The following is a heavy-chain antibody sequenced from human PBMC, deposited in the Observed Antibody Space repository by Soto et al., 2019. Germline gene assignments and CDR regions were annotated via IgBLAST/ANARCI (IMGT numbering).Heavy chain of an antibody. V-gene: IGHV4-4*02. CDR1: GGAISSSKW. D-gene: IGHD6-13*01. CDR3: ARASATIAAAAIFDY. CDR2: IYQSGST. Sequence: SETLSLTCAVSGGAISSSKWWSWVRQPPGKGLEWIGEIYQSGSTNYNPSLESRVRMSVDKSRNQFSLKLTSVSAADTAVYYCARASATIAAAAIFDYLGQGTLVTVSS. J-gene: IGHJ4*02.